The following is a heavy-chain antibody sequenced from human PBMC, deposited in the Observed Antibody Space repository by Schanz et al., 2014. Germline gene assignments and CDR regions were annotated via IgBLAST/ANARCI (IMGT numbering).Heavy chain of an antibody. CDR2: IWSDGSGK. V-gene: IGHV3-33*08. CDR3: ARDRGYCSGGSCLTFDY. D-gene: IGHD2-15*01. CDR1: GFTFSSYA. J-gene: IGHJ4*02. Sequence: QVQLLQFGGGVVQPGRSLRLSCAASGFTFSSYAMHWVRQAPGKGLEWVAVIWSDGSGKYYADSVKGRFTISRDSPKNTLYLQMNTLRAEDTAVYYCARDRGYCSGGSCLTFDYWGQGTLVTVSS.